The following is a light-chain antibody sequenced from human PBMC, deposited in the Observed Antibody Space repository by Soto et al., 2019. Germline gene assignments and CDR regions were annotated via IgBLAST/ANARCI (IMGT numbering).Light chain of an antibody. Sequence: EIVLTQSPGTLSLSPGERATLSCRASQSVSSDYFAWYQQKPGQAPRLLIFATSSRATGIPDRFSGSGAGTEFTLTISRLEPEDVAVYYCQEYGGSPLYAFGQGTKLEIK. CDR2: ATS. V-gene: IGKV3-20*01. J-gene: IGKJ2*01. CDR3: QEYGGSPLYA. CDR1: QSVSSDY.